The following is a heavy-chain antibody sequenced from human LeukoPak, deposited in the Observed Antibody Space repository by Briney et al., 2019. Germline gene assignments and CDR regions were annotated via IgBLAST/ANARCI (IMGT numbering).Heavy chain of an antibody. CDR1: GGSISSHY. D-gene: IGHD6-19*01. CDR2: IYYSGST. CDR3: ARLIGDIAVSGTSWFDP. J-gene: IGHJ5*02. Sequence: SETLSLTCTVSGGSISSHYWSWIRQAPGKGLEWIGYIYYSGSTNYKPSLKSRVTISVDTSKNQFSLKLSSVTAADTAMYYCARLIGDIAVSGTSWFDPWGQGTLVTVSS. V-gene: IGHV4-59*11.